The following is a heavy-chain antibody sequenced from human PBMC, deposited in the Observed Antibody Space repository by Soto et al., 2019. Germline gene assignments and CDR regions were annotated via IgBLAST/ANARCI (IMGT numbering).Heavy chain of an antibody. Sequence: GGSLRLSCAASGFTFSSYGMHWVRQAPGKGLEWVAVISYDGSNKYYADSVKGRFTISRDNSKNTLYLQMNSLRAEDTAVYYCAIARSLYYYYMDVWGKGTTVTVSS. CDR3: AIARSLYYYYMDV. CDR1: GFTFSSYG. J-gene: IGHJ6*03. V-gene: IGHV3-30*03. CDR2: ISYDGSNK.